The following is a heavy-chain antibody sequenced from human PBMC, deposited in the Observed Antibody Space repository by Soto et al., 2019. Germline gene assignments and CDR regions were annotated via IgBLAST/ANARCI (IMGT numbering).Heavy chain of an antibody. V-gene: IGHV3-21*01. CDR2: ISSSSSYI. D-gene: IGHD6-13*01. CDR1: GFTFSSYS. CDR3: ARAEYSSSFPYYYYGMDV. J-gene: IGHJ6*02. Sequence: PGGSLRLSCAASGFTFSSYSMNWVRQAPGKGLEWVSSISSSSSYIYYADSVKGRFTISRDNAKNSLYLQMNSLRAEDTAVYYCARAEYSSSFPYYYYGMDVWGQGTTVTVSS.